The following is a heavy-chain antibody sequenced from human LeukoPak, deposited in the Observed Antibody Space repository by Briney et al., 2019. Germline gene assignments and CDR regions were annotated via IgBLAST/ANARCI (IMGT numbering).Heavy chain of an antibody. CDR2: IIPIFGTA. CDR3: ARSGTYYDILTGYSPFDY. V-gene: IGHV1-69*01. D-gene: IGHD3-9*01. CDR1: GGTFSSYA. J-gene: IGHJ4*02. Sequence: SVKVSCKASGGTFSSYAISWVRQAAGQGLEWMGGIIPIFGTANYAQKFQGRVTITADESTSTAYMELSSLRSEDTAVYYCARSGTYYDILTGYSPFDYWGQGALVTVSS.